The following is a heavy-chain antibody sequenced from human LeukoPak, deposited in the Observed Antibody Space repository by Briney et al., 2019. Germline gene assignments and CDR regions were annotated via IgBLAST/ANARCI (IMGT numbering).Heavy chain of an antibody. D-gene: IGHD6-13*01. CDR1: GFTSSSYA. CDR3: ARDQQLVDDYYYGMDV. V-gene: IGHV3-23*01. J-gene: IGHJ6*02. CDR2: ISGSGGST. Sequence: GGSLRLSCAASGFTSSSYAMSWVRQAPGKGLEWVSAISGSGGSTYYADSVKGRFTISRDNSKNTLYLQMNSLRAEDTAVYYCARDQQLVDDYYYGMDVWGQGTTVTVSS.